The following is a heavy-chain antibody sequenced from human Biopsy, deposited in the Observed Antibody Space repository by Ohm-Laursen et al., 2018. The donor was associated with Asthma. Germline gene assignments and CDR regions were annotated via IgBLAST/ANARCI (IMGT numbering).Heavy chain of an antibody. CDR2: ISYGGNHK. V-gene: IGHV3-30*18. CDR3: AKRRGYSGHDNDY. CDR1: GFMFRSFR. J-gene: IGHJ4*02. D-gene: IGHD5-12*01. Sequence: SLRLSCAASGFMFRSFRMHWDRQAPGKGLEWVAVISYGGNHKFYEDSVKGRFTISRDNSKKMLYLQMNRLRSEDTAVYYCAKRRGYSGHDNDYWGQGTLVIVSS.